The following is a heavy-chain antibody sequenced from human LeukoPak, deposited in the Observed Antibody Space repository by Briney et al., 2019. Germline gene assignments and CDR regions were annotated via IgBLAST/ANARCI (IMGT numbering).Heavy chain of an antibody. CDR2: MYYSGST. Sequence: PSETLSLTCAVYGGSFSGYYWSWIRQPPGKGLEWIGTMYYSGSTYYNPSLRSRVTLSVDSSKNQFSLKLSSVTAADTAVYYCARGRIAARPIDYWGQGTLVTVSS. CDR3: ARGRIAARPIDY. J-gene: IGHJ4*02. CDR1: GGSFSGYY. V-gene: IGHV4-34*01. D-gene: IGHD6-6*01.